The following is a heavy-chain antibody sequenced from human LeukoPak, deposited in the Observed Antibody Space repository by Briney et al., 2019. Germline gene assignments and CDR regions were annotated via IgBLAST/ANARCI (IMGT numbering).Heavy chain of an antibody. J-gene: IGHJ4*02. CDR3: ARDDSSGYLRR. V-gene: IGHV4-31*03. Sequence: NPSQTLSLTCTVSGGSISSGGYYWRWIRQHPGKGLEWIGYIYYSGSTYYNPSLKSRVTISVDTSKNQFSLKLSSVTAADTAVYYCARDDSSGYLRRWGQGTLVTVSS. CDR1: GGSISSGGYY. D-gene: IGHD3-22*01. CDR2: IYYSGST.